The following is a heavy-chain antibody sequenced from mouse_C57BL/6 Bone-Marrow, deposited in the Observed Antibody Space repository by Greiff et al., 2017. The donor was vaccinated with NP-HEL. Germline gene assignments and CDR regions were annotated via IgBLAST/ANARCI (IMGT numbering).Heavy chain of an antibody. Sequence: QVQLQQSDAELVKPGASVKISCKVSGYTFTDHTIHWMKQRPEQGLEWIGYIYPRDGSTKYNEKFKGKATLTADKSSSTAYMQLNSLTSEDSAVYFCAQPLYGNYEDYYAMDYWGQGTSVTVSS. D-gene: IGHD2-1*01. CDR3: AQPLYGNYEDYYAMDY. CDR1: GYTFTDHT. CDR2: IYPRDGST. V-gene: IGHV1-78*01. J-gene: IGHJ4*01.